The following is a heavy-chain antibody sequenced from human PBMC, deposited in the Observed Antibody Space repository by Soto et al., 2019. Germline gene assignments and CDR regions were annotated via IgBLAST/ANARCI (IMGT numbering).Heavy chain of an antibody. CDR3: ARVPHYYGSGSYPTDY. CDR1: GYTFTSYG. J-gene: IGHJ4*02. V-gene: IGHV1-18*01. Sequence: ASVKVSCKASGYTFTSYGISWVRQAPGQGLEWMGWISAYNGNTNYAQKIQGRVTMTTDTSTSTAYMELRSLRSDDTAVYYCARVPHYYGSGSYPTDYWGQGTLVTVSS. CDR2: ISAYNGNT. D-gene: IGHD3-10*01.